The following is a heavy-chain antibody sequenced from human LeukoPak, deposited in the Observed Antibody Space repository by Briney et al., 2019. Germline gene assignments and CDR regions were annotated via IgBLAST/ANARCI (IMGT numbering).Heavy chain of an antibody. CDR3: ARGLFSKIHRTHYYYYGMDV. V-gene: IGHV4-34*01. CDR2: INHSGSI. CDR1: GGSFSGYY. Sequence: SETLSLTCAVYGGSFSGYYWSWIRQPPGKGLEWIGEINHSGSINYNPSLKSRVTISVDTSKNQFSLKLSSVTAADTAVYYCARGLFSKIHRTHYYYYGMDVWGQGTTVTVSS. J-gene: IGHJ6*02.